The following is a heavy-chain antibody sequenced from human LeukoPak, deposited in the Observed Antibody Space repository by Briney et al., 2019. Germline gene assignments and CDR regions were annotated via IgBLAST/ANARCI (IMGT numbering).Heavy chain of an antibody. Sequence: GGALRLSCAAGGFTFSGYWVSWVRQAPGEGVEWVANIKKHGSDKSYVDSVKGRFTISRDNAKNLLSLQMNSLRVEDTAVYYCVREIAAAKWGQGTLVTVSS. J-gene: IGHJ4*02. CDR1: GFTFSGYW. D-gene: IGHD6-13*01. CDR3: VREIAAAK. CDR2: IKKHGSDK. V-gene: IGHV3-7*01.